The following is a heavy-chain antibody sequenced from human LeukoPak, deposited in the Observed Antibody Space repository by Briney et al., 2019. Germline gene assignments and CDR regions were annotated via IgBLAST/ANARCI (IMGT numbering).Heavy chain of an antibody. CDR1: GFTFSSYD. J-gene: IGHJ4*02. CDR2: IGTAGDT. CDR3: ARGASLRHFDY. Sequence: PGGSLRLSCAASGFTFSSYDMHWVRQATGKGLEWVSAIGTAGDTYYPGSVKGRFTISRENAKNSLYLQMNSLRAGDTAVYYCARGASLRHFDYWGQGTLVTVSS. D-gene: IGHD5/OR15-5a*01. V-gene: IGHV3-13*01.